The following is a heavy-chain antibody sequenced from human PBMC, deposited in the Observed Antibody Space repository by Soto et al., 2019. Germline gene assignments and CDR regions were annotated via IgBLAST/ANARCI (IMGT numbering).Heavy chain of an antibody. V-gene: IGHV3-33*01. CDR3: ARDTTYYDFWSGYYNMKGILVY. D-gene: IGHD3-3*01. CDR2: IWYDGSNK. Sequence: GGSLRLSCAASGFTFSSYGMHWVRQAPGKGLEWVAVIWYDGSNKYYADSVKGRFTISRDNSKNTLYLQMNSLRAEDTAVYYCARDTTYYDFWSGYYNMKGILVYWGQGTLVTVSS. CDR1: GFTFSSYG. J-gene: IGHJ4*02.